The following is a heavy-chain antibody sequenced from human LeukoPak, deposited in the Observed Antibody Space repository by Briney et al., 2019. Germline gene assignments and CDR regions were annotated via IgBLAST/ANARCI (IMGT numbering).Heavy chain of an antibody. V-gene: IGHV1-8*01. CDR1: GYTFTSYD. J-gene: IGHJ6*03. Sequence: VASVKVSCKASGYTFTSYDINWVRQATGQGLEWMGWMNPNSGNTGYAQKFQGRVTMTRNTSISTAYMELSSLRSEDTAVYYCARVDSSSWYHYYMDVWGKGTTVTASS. CDR3: ARVDSSSWYHYYMDV. D-gene: IGHD6-13*01. CDR2: MNPNSGNT.